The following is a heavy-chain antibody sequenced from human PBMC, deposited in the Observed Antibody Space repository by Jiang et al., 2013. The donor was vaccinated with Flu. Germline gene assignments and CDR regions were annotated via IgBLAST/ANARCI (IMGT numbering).Heavy chain of an antibody. CDR2: IYYSGTT. D-gene: IGHD3-3*02. J-gene: IGHJ3*02. CDR1: VAPLSSSSYY. V-gene: IGHV4-39*01. Sequence: GSGLVKPSGGPCPSPALSLVAPLSSSSYYLGWIRQPPGKGLEWIATIYYSGTTYYNPSLKSRVTISEDTSKNQFSLKMRSVTAADTAVYYCGTFKNFDGFDIWGQGTTVTVSA. CDR3: GTFKNFDGFDI.